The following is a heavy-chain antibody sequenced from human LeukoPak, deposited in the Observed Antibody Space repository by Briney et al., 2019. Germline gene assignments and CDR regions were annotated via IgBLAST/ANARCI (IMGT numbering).Heavy chain of an antibody. V-gene: IGHV1-2*02. CDR2: INPNSGVT. D-gene: IGHD2-15*01. J-gene: IGHJ5*02. CDR3: ARGLIVDNGSFDP. Sequence: ASVKVSCKASGYTFTGYYIHWVRQAPGQGLEWMGWINPNSGVTNYAQKFQGRVTMTRNTSISTAYMELSSLRSEDTAVYYCARGLIVDNGSFDPWGQGTLATVSS. CDR1: GYTFTGYY.